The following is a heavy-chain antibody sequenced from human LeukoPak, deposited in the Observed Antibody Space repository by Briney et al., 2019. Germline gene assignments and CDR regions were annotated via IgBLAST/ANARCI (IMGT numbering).Heavy chain of an antibody. D-gene: IGHD6-19*01. J-gene: IGHJ4*02. Sequence: SEALSLTCAAYGGSFSGYYWSWIRQPPGKWLEWIGEINHSGSTNYNPSLKSRVTISVDTSKNQFSLKLSSVTAADTAVYYCARGDSSKGNIDYWGQGTLVTVSS. CDR3: ARGDSSKGNIDY. CDR2: INHSGST. V-gene: IGHV4-34*01. CDR1: GGSFSGYY.